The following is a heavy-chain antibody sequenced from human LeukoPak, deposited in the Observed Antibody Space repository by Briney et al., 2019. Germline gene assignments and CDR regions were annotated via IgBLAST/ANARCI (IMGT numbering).Heavy chain of an antibody. D-gene: IGHD3-22*01. J-gene: IGHJ4*02. CDR1: GFTFCTYA. CDR3: AKSSYYDSSGYYREYYFDY. Sequence: GGSLRLSCAAAGFTFCTYAMSWVRQAPGKGLEWVSSISGGGGSTYNTDSVKGRFTIPRDNSKNTLYLQMNSLRAEDTAVYYCAKSSYYDSSGYYREYYFDYWGQGTLVTVSS. CDR2: ISGGGGST. V-gene: IGHV3-23*01.